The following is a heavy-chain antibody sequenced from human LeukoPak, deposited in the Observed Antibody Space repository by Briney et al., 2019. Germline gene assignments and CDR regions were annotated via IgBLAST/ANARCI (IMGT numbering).Heavy chain of an antibody. V-gene: IGHV3-15*01. CDR2: IKSRADAETT. D-gene: IGHD1-26*01. Sequence: GGSLRLSCAASGFTFINAWMSWVRQAPGKGLEWVGRIKSRADAETTDYAAPVKGRFTISRDNSKNTLQMNSLKIEDTAVYYCTTEYEGSGSAFVIWGQGTMVTVSS. CDR3: TTEYEGSGSAFVI. CDR1: GFTFINAW. J-gene: IGHJ3*02.